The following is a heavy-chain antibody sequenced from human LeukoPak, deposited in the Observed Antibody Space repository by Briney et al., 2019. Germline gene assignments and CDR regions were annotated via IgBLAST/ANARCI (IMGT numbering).Heavy chain of an antibody. D-gene: IGHD2-2*01. V-gene: IGHV3-20*04. Sequence: GGSLRFSCAASGFTFDDYGMSWVRQAPGKGLEWVSGINWNGGTTGYADSVQGRLTISRDNAKNSLYLQMNSLRAEDTALYYCAREGVVAVPAVPFDYWGQGTLVTVSS. CDR3: AREGVVAVPAVPFDY. CDR2: INWNGGTT. CDR1: GFTFDDYG. J-gene: IGHJ4*02.